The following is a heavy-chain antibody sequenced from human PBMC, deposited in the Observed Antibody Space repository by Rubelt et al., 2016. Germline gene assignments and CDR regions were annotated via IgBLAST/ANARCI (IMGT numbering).Heavy chain of an antibody. CDR2: INAGDGNT. CDR3: AREGGTYYIFDY. J-gene: IGHJ4*02. V-gene: IGHV1-3*01. D-gene: IGHD1-26*01. CDR1: GYTFSSYS. Sequence: KASGYTFSSYSLHWVSQAPGQRLEGMGRINAGDGNTKYSQKFQDRVTIPRDTTASTAYMELNSLRSEEPAVYYCAREGGTYYIFDYWGQGTLVTVSS.